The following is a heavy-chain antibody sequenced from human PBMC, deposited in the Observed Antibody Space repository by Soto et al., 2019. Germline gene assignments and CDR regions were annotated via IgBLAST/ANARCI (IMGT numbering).Heavy chain of an antibody. Sequence: SETLSLTCTVSGGSISNKYWSWIRQPAGKGLEWIGRMSSSGVTNYSPSFKSRVTMSVDMSKNKFSLKLSSVTATDAAVYYCARALDSSGWYGDDAFDIWGQGTMVTVSS. J-gene: IGHJ3*02. CDR3: ARALDSSGWYGDDAFDI. V-gene: IGHV4-4*07. D-gene: IGHD6-19*01. CDR1: GGSISNKY. CDR2: MSSSGVT.